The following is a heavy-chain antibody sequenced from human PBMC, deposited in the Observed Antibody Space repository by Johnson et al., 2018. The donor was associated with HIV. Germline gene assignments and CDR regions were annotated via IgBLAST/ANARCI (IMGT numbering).Heavy chain of an antibody. CDR2: IKQDGSEK. D-gene: IGHD2-8*01. J-gene: IGHJ3*02. Sequence: EQLVESGGGLVKPGGSLRLSCAASGFTFSDYYMSWIRQAPGKGLEWVANIKQDGSEKNYVDSVRGRFTISRDNAKNSLYLQMNSLRAEDTAVYYCARDNIVLMVGGAFDIWGQGTMVTVSS. CDR3: ARDNIVLMVGGAFDI. CDR1: GFTFSDYY. V-gene: IGHV3-7*01.